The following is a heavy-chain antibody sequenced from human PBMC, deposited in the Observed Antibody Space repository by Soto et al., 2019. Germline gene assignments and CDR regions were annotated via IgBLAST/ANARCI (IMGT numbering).Heavy chain of an antibody. CDR2: IYPGDSDT. V-gene: IGHV5-51*01. D-gene: IGHD3-10*01. CDR3: ARHHGSPGSYFGMDV. CDR1: GYSFTSYW. J-gene: IGHJ6*02. Sequence: GESLKISFKGSGYSFTSYWINWVRQMPGKGLEWMGIIYPGDSDTRYSPSFQGQVTISVDKSINTAYLQWGGLKASDTAVYYCARHHGSPGSYFGMDVWGRGTTVTVSS.